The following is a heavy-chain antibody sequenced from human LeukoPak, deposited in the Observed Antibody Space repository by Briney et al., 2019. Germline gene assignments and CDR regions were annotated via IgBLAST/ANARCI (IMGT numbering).Heavy chain of an antibody. V-gene: IGHV3-23*01. D-gene: IGHD6-13*01. CDR3: AKTRPLDSSSWSHGDY. J-gene: IGHJ4*02. CDR1: GFTFSSYA. CDR2: IRGSGDST. Sequence: GRSLRLSCAASGFTFSSYAMSWVRQAPGKGLEWVSAIRGSGDSTYYGDSVKGRFTISRDNSKNTLYLQMNSLRAEDTAVYYCAKTRPLDSSSWSHGDYWGQGTLVTVSS.